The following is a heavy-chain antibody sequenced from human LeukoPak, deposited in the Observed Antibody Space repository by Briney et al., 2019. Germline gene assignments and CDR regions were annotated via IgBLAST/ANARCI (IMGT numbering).Heavy chain of an antibody. D-gene: IGHD3-22*01. Sequence: SETLSLTCTVSGGSISSYYWTWIRQPPGKGLEWIGYIYYSGSTNYNPSLKSRVIISVDSSKNQFSLKLNSVTAADTAVYYCARDRYYYDSSGYDPYFDYWGQGTLVTVSS. V-gene: IGHV4-59*01. CDR1: GGSISSYY. J-gene: IGHJ4*02. CDR2: IYYSGST. CDR3: ARDRYYYDSSGYDPYFDY.